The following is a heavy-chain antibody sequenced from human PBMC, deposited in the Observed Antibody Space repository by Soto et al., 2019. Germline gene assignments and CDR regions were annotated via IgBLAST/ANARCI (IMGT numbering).Heavy chain of an antibody. Sequence: QVQLVESGGGVVQPGRSLRLSCAASGFTFSSYAMHWVRQAPGKGLEWVAVISYDGSNKYYADSVKGRFTISRDNSKNTLYLQMNSLRAEDTAVYYYARWGPPRPLDYWGQGTLVTVSS. V-gene: IGHV3-30-3*01. J-gene: IGHJ4*02. CDR3: ARWGPPRPLDY. D-gene: IGHD3-16*01. CDR1: GFTFSSYA. CDR2: ISYDGSNK.